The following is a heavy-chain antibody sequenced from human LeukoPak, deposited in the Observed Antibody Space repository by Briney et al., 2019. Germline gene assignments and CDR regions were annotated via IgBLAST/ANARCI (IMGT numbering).Heavy chain of an antibody. J-gene: IGHJ4*02. CDR1: GFTFTTYA. V-gene: IGHV3-23*01. CDR2: ICASGGCT. CDR3: AKGRTSDLKSDY. Sequence: PGGSLRLSCAASGFTFTTYAMSWVRQAPGKGLEWVSGICASGGCTYYADSVRGRFTIFRDNSKSTLYLQMNSLRAEDSAVYYCAKGRTSDLKSDYWGQGTLVTVSS.